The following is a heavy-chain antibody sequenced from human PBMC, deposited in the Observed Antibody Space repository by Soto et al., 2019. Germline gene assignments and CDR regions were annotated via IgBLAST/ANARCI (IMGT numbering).Heavy chain of an antibody. CDR3: ARDRGYDAHDYYYNAMDV. J-gene: IGHJ6*02. CDR2: IRGFSPYT. CDR1: GFTFRTYT. Sequence: GGSLRLSCVTSGFTFRTYTMNWVRQAPGKGLEWVSGIRGFSPYTFYAESVKGRFTISRDNAKNSLYLQMNSLGVEDTAVYYCARDRGYDAHDYYYNAMDVWGQGTTVTVSS. D-gene: IGHD2-15*01. V-gene: IGHV3-21*01.